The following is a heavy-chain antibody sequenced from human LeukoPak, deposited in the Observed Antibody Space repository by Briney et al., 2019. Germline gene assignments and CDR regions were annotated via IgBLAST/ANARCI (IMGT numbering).Heavy chain of an antibody. Sequence: GGSLRLSCAASGFIFDDYAMHWVRQAPGKGLEWVSGINWNSDSIGYADSVKGRFTISRDNAKNSLFLQMNSLRAEDMALYYCAKGDDYGGNSGLLDYWGQGTLVTVSS. CDR2: INWNSDSI. V-gene: IGHV3-9*03. CDR1: GFIFDDYA. J-gene: IGHJ4*02. D-gene: IGHD4-23*01. CDR3: AKGDDYGGNSGLLDY.